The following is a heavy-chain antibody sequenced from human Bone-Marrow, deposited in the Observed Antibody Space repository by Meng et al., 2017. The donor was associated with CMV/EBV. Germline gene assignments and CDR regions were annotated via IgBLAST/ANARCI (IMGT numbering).Heavy chain of an antibody. CDR1: GYTLTSYD. D-gene: IGHD3-3*01. CDR3: ARGVTIFGVAADY. J-gene: IGHJ4*02. CDR2: MNPNYGNT. V-gene: IGHV1-8*01. Sequence: ASVKVSCKASGYTLTSYDINWVRQATGQGLEWMGWMNPNYGNTGYAQKFQGRVTMTRNTSISTAYMELSSLRSEDTAVYYCARGVTIFGVAADYWGQGTLVTVSS.